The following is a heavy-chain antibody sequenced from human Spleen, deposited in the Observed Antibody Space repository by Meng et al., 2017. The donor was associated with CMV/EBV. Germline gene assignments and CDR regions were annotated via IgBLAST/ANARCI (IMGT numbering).Heavy chain of an antibody. J-gene: IGHJ4*02. D-gene: IGHD1-1*01. CDR3: ARNPTGALDF. CDR2: INTNTGNP. Sequence: SCKASGYTFTTYTINWVRQAPGQGLQWMGWINTNTGNPTYAQGFTGRFVFSLDTSVSTAYLHINSLKADDTAVYYCARNPTGALDFWGQGSLVTVSS. CDR1: GYTFTTYT. V-gene: IGHV7-4-1*02.